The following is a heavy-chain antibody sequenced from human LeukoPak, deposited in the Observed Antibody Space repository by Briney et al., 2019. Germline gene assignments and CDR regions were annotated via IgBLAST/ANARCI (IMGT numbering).Heavy chain of an antibody. CDR2: IYYSGST. Sequence: SETLSLTCTVSGGSISSYYWSWIRQPPGKGLEWIGYIYYSGSTNYNPSLKSRVTISVDTSKNQFSLKLSSVTAADTAVYYCARCIAVAGTGMCYFDYWGQGTLVTVSS. CDR3: ARCIAVAGTGMCYFDY. V-gene: IGHV4-59*08. D-gene: IGHD6-19*01. CDR1: GGSISSYY. J-gene: IGHJ4*02.